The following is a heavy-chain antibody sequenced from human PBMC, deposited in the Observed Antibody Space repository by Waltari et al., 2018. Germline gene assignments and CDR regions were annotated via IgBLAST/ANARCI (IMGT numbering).Heavy chain of an antibody. CDR2: ISYDGSNK. D-gene: IGHD6-6*01. V-gene: IGHV3-30*01. J-gene: IGHJ6*02. CDR1: GFTFSSYA. Sequence: QVQLVESGGGVVQPGRSLRLSCAASGFTFSSYAMHWVRQAPGKGLEWVAVISYDGSNKYYADCVKGRFTISRDNSKNTLYLQMNSLRAEDTAVYYCARDPLIAARSPTYYYYGMDVWGQGTTVTVSS. CDR3: ARDPLIAARSPTYYYYGMDV.